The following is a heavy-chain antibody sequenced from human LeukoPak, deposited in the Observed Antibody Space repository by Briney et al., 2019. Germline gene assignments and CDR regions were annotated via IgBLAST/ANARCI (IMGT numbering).Heavy chain of an antibody. D-gene: IGHD6-19*01. J-gene: IGHJ3*02. CDR3: ARPETQYSSGLDGFDI. Sequence: ETGGSLRLSCAASGFTFSTYWMHWVRQAPGKGLVWVSRINSDGSRTTNADSVKGRFTISRDNAKNTLYLQMNSLRTEDTAVYYCARPETQYSSGLDGFDIWGQGTMVTVSS. CDR1: GFTFSTYW. CDR2: INSDGSRT. V-gene: IGHV3-74*01.